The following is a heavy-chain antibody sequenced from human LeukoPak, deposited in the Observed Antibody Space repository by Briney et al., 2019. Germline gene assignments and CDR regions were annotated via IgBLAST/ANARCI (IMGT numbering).Heavy chain of an antibody. V-gene: IGHV4-34*01. J-gene: IGHJ6*04. CDR2: IYYSGST. CDR3: ARSGSGYGLRMDV. Sequence: SETLSLTCAVYGGSFSGYYWSWIRQPPGKGLEWIGSIYYSGSTYYNPSLKSRVTISVDTSKNQFSLKLSSVTAADTAVYYCARSGSGYGLRMDVWGKGTTVTISS. CDR1: GGSFSGYY. D-gene: IGHD3-22*01.